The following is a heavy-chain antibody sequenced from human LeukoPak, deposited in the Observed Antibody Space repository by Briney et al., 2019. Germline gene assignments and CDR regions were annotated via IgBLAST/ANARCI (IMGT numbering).Heavy chain of an antibody. CDR2: IYYSGST. J-gene: IGHJ3*02. D-gene: IGHD2-15*01. Sequence: SETLSLTCTVSGGSISSSSYYWGWIRQPPGKGLEWIGSIYYSGSTYYNPSLKSRVTISVDTSKNQFSLKLSSVTAADTAVYYCARALLVAFDAFDIWGQGTMVTVSS. V-gene: IGHV4-39*07. CDR3: ARALLVAFDAFDI. CDR1: GGSISSSSYY.